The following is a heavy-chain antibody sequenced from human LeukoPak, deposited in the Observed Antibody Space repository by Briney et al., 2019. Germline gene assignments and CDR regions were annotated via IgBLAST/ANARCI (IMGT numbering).Heavy chain of an antibody. CDR3: AKRGGSGSGWYLDY. Sequence: GGSLRLSCAASGFIFSAYSMNWVRQAPGKGLEWVSSISSSSYYIYYADSVKGRFTISRDNSKNTLYLQMNSLRAEDTAVYYCAKRGGSGSGWYLDYWGQGTLVTVSS. V-gene: IGHV3-21*04. CDR1: GFIFSAYS. D-gene: IGHD6-19*01. J-gene: IGHJ4*02. CDR2: ISSSSYYI.